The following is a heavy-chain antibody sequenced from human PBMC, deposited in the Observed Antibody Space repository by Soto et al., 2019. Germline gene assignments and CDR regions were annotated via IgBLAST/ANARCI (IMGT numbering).Heavy chain of an antibody. D-gene: IGHD6-13*01. J-gene: IGHJ4*02. V-gene: IGHV4-59*13. CDR1: GGSINNNY. CDR3: EWASWCSEY. CDR2: IYYTGNT. Sequence: QVHLQASGPGLVKPSETLSLTFTVSGGSINNNYWSWIRQPPGKGLEWMGSIYYTGNTNYNPSLKSPVTMSEDTSKNQCSLNLTSLTAADADICSCEWASWCSEYWGQGTLVTVSS.